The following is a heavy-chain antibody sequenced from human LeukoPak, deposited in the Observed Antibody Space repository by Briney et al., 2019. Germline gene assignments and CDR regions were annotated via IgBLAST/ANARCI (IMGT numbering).Heavy chain of an antibody. CDR3: ARHDGSGYLSYYYGMDV. V-gene: IGHV1-2*06. CDR1: GYTFIAYY. J-gene: IGHJ6*02. CDR2: INPNSGDT. D-gene: IGHD3-22*01. Sequence: GASVKVSCKASGYTFIAYYMHWVRQAPGQGLEWMGRINPNSGDTNNAQNFQGRVTLTRDTSISTAYMELSRLRSDDTAVYYCARHDGSGYLSYYYGMDVWGQGTTVTVSS.